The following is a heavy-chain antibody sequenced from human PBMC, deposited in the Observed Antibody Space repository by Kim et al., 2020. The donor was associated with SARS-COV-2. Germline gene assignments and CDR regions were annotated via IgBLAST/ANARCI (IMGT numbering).Heavy chain of an antibody. CDR3: AKDGSWGGFDS. D-gene: IGHD3-16*01. Sequence: TFYADCVKVRIIISRDNAKGTLYLQMSSLRADDTAVYYCAKDGSWGGFDSWGQGTLVTVSS. CDR2: T. V-gene: IGHV3-23*01. J-gene: IGHJ4*02.